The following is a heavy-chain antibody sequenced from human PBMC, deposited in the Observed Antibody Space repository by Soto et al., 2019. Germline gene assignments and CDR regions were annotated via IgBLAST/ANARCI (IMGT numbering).Heavy chain of an antibody. Sequence: SVKVSCKASGGTFSSYAISWVRQAPGQGLEWMGGIIPIFGTANYAQKFQGRVTITADESTSTAYMELSSLRSEDTAVYYCAREGSSGYYYPPTTGYGMDVWGQGTTVTVSS. CDR1: GGTFSSYA. CDR2: IIPIFGTA. J-gene: IGHJ6*02. CDR3: AREGSSGYYYPPTTGYGMDV. D-gene: IGHD3-22*01. V-gene: IGHV1-69*13.